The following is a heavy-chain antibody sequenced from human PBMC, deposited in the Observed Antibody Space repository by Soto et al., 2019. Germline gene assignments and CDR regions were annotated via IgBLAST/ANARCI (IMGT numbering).Heavy chain of an antibody. CDR2: IYHSADT. D-gene: IGHD6-13*01. V-gene: IGHV4-30-4*01. CDR1: GRSSGGEYYY. CDR3: ARTYSSSWSHFEY. Sequence: TLSLTCTVSGRSSGGEYYYWSWIRQPPGKGLEWIGHIYHSADTYYSPSLKTRVIISVERSKNQFSLKLTSVTAPDTAVVYCARTYSSSWSHFEYWGQGTLVTVSS. J-gene: IGHJ4*02.